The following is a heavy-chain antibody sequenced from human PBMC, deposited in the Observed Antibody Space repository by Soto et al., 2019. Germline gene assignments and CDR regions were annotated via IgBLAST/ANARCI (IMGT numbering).Heavy chain of an antibody. CDR1: GFTFSSYA. V-gene: IGHV3-23*01. CDR2: ISGSGGST. Sequence: GGSLRLSCAASGFTFSSYAMSWVRQAPGKGLEWVSAISGSGGSTYYADSVKGRFTISRDNSKNTLYLQMNSLRAEDTAVYYCAKDLKAAYYYDSSGYYYYWGQGTLVTVSS. D-gene: IGHD3-22*01. CDR3: AKDLKAAYYYDSSGYYYY. J-gene: IGHJ4*02.